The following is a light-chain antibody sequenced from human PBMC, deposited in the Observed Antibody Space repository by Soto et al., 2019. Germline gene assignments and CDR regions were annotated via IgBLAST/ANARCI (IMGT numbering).Light chain of an antibody. CDR3: SSYTSSTPYV. V-gene: IGLV2-14*01. Sequence: QSVLTQPASVSGSPGQSISISCTGTSSDVGGYNYVSWYQQQPGKAPKLMIYEVSSRPSGVSDRFSGSKSGNTASLTISGLQAEDEADYSCSSYTSSTPYVFGTGTKVTVL. J-gene: IGLJ1*01. CDR2: EVS. CDR1: SSDVGGYNY.